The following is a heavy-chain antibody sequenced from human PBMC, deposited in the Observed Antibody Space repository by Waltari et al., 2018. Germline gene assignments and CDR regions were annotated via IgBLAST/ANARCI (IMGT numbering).Heavy chain of an antibody. D-gene: IGHD3-10*01. J-gene: IGHJ4*02. CDR3: ARDTLRAGDLLIDY. V-gene: IGHV4-39*07. Sequence: QLQLQESGPGLVKPSETLSLTCTVSGGSISSSSYYWAWIRQPPGKGLEWIGSIYYSGSTYYNPSLKSRVTISVDTSKNQFSLKLSSVTAADTAVYYCARDTLRAGDLLIDYWGQGTLVTVSS. CDR1: GGSISSSSYY. CDR2: IYYSGST.